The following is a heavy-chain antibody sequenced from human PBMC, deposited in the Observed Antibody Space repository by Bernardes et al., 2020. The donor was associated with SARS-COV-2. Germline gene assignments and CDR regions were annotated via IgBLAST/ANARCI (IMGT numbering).Heavy chain of an antibody. Sequence: SETLSLTCTVSGGSISSYYWSWIRQPPGKGLEWIGYIYYSGSTNYNPSLKSRVTISVDTSKNQFSLKLSSVTAADTAVYYCAREIVVVSGGWFDPWGQGTLVTVSS. J-gene: IGHJ5*02. D-gene: IGHD2-21*01. CDR1: GGSISSYY. CDR3: AREIVVVSGGWFDP. CDR2: IYYSGST. V-gene: IGHV4-59*01.